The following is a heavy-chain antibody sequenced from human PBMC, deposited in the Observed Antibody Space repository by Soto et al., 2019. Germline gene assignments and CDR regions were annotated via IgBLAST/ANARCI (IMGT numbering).Heavy chain of an antibody. D-gene: IGHD6-13*01. Sequence: SETLSLTCAVSSGSISSSNWWSWVRQPPGKGLEWIGEIYHSGSTNYNPSLKSRVTISVDKSKNQFSLKLSSVTAADTAVYYCASTHTSWFMFDYWGQGTLVTVSS. CDR2: IYHSGST. CDR3: ASTHTSWFMFDY. CDR1: SGSISSSNW. V-gene: IGHV4-4*02. J-gene: IGHJ4*02.